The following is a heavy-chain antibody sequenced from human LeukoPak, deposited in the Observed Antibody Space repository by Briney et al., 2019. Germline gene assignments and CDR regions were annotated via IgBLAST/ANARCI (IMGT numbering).Heavy chain of an antibody. CDR1: GYTFTSYG. V-gene: IGHV1-18*01. J-gene: IGHJ4*02. D-gene: IGHD2-2*01. CDR2: ISAYNGNT. Sequence: ASVKVSCKASGYTFTSYGITWVGQAPGQGLEWMGWISAYNGNTNYAQKLQGRVTMTRDTSISTAYMELSRLRSDDTAVYYCARARGAYCSSTSCYAPPFFDYWGQGTLVTVSS. CDR3: ARARGAYCSSTSCYAPPFFDY.